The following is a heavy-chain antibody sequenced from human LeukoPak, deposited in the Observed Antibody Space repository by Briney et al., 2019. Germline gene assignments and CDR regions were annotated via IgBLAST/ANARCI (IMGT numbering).Heavy chain of an antibody. CDR2: IYTSGST. V-gene: IGHV4-4*09. J-gene: IGHJ5*02. CDR1: GGSISSYY. D-gene: IGHD3-9*01. Sequence: SETLSLTCTVSGGSISSYYCSWIRQPPGKGLEWIGYIYTSGSTNYNPSLKSRVTISVDTSKNQFSLKLSSVTAADTAVYYCARLSYYDILTGYYRGHWFDPWGQGTLVTVSS. CDR3: ARLSYYDILTGYYRGHWFDP.